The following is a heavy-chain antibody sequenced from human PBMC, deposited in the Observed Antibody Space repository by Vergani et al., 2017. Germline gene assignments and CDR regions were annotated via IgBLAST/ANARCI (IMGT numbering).Heavy chain of an antibody. CDR1: GFTFSDFS. V-gene: IGHV3-21*03. CDR3: TRDRLDDSYAYFDY. J-gene: IGHJ4*02. Sequence: VQLVESGGGLVKPGGSLRLSCAASGFTFSDFSMSWVRQAPGKGLEWVAFIGSSGPYINYADSVKGRFIISRDNTNNSLFLQLRSLRAEDTAVYYCTRDRLDDSYAYFDYWGQGTLVTVSP. D-gene: IGHD3-16*01. CDR2: IGSSGPYI.